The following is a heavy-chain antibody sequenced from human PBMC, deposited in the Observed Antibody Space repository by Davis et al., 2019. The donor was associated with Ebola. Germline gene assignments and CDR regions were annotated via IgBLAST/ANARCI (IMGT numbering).Heavy chain of an antibody. CDR1: GGSISSYY. J-gene: IGHJ6*02. V-gene: IGHV4-59*12. D-gene: IGHD3-10*01. Sequence: MPSETLSLTCTVSGGSISSYYWSWIRKPPGKGLEWIWYIYYSGSTHYNPSLKSRVTISVDTSKNQFSLKLSSVTAADTAVYYCARGGVRVRYYYYGMDVWGQGTTVTVSS. CDR2: IYYSGST. CDR3: ARGGVRVRYYYYGMDV.